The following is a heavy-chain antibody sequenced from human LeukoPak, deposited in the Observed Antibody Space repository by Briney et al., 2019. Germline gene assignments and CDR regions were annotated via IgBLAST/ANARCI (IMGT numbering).Heavy chain of an antibody. J-gene: IGHJ4*02. Sequence: PSETLSLTCAVYGGSFSGYYWSWIRQPPGKGLEWIGEINHSGSTNYNPSLKSRVTISVDTSKNQFSLKLGSVTAADTAVYYCARDSDYGDYFDYWGQGTLVTVSS. CDR3: ARDSDYGDYFDY. CDR2: INHSGST. D-gene: IGHD4-17*01. V-gene: IGHV4-34*01. CDR1: GGSFSGYY.